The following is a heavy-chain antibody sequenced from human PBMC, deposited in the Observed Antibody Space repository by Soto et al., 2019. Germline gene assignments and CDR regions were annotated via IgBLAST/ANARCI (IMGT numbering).Heavy chain of an antibody. D-gene: IGHD3-22*01. CDR1: GYSFTSYW. J-gene: IGHJ4*02. Sequence: GESLKISCKGSGYSFTSYWIGWVRQMPGKGLEWMGIIYPGDSDTRYSPSFQGQVTISADKSISTAYLQWSSLKASDTAMYYCARPTPYYYDSSGYYNYDPRNYYFDYWGQGTLDTVS. CDR2: IYPGDSDT. V-gene: IGHV5-51*01. CDR3: ARPTPYYYDSSGYYNYDPRNYYFDY.